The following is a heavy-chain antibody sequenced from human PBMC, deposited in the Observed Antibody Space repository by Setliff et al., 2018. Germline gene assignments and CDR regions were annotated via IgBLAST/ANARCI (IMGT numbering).Heavy chain of an antibody. J-gene: IGHJ4*02. Sequence: SETLSLTCTVSGYSISSGYIWGWIRQPPGKGLEWVGNIGHTGSVNYNPSLKSRLTISRDTSKNQVSLKLNSVTATGTAVYYCARDLGHGGDSDYWGQGILVTVSS. CDR2: IGHTGSV. D-gene: IGHD2-21*02. CDR1: GYSISSGYI. V-gene: IGHV4-38-2*02. CDR3: ARDLGHGGDSDY.